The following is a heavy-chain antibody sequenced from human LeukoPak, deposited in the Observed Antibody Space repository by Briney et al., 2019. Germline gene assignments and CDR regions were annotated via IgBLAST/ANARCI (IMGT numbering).Heavy chain of an antibody. V-gene: IGHV4-34*01. CDR1: GGSFSPYY. CDR3: ARSPYYDFWSGYYTHAFDI. Sequence: KPSETLSLTCAVYGGSFSPYYWSWIRQPPGKGLEWIGEINHTGGTNYNSSLKTRVTISADTSKNQFSLKLSSVTAADTAVYYCARSPYYDFWSGYYTHAFDIWGQGTMVTVSS. CDR2: INHTGGT. D-gene: IGHD3-3*01. J-gene: IGHJ3*02.